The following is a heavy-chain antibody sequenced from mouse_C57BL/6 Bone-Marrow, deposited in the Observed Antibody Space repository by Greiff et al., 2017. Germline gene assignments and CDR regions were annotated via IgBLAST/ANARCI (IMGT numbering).Heavy chain of an antibody. CDR3: ARSGITTVVATYWYFDV. CDR1: GYTFTSYW. J-gene: IGHJ1*03. CDR2: IYPGSGST. Sequence: QVQLQQPGAELVKPGASVKMSCKASGYTFTSYWITWVKQRPGQGLEWIGDIYPGSGSTNYNEKFKSKATLTVDTSSSTAYMQLSSLTSEDSAVYYCARSGITTVVATYWYFDVWGTGTTVTVSS. V-gene: IGHV1-55*01. D-gene: IGHD1-1*01.